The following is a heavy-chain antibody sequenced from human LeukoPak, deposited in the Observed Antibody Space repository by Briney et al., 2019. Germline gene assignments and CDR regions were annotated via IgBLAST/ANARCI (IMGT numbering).Heavy chain of an antibody. CDR2: IYYSGST. V-gene: IGHV4-39*07. CDR3: ARLDIVVVPAAFPDY. J-gene: IGHJ4*02. CDR1: GGSISSSSYY. D-gene: IGHD2-2*03. Sequence: SETLSLTCTVSGGSISSSSYYWGWIRQPPGKGLEWIGSIYYSGSTYYNPSLKSRVTISVDTSKNQFSLKLSSVTAADTAVYYCARLDIVVVPAAFPDYWGQGTLVTVSS.